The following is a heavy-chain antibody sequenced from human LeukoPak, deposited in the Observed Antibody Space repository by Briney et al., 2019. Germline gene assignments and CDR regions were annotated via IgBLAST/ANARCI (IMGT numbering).Heavy chain of an antibody. CDR1: AYTFTSYY. V-gene: IGHV1-2*02. D-gene: IGHD3-10*01. Sequence: ASVKVSCKASAYTFTSYYIHWVRQAPGQGLEWMGWINPNSGGTNYAQKFQGRVTMTRDTSISTAYMELSRLRSDDTAVYYCARDGFGSYMDAWGKGTTVTISS. CDR3: ARDGFGSYMDA. CDR2: INPNSGGT. J-gene: IGHJ6*03.